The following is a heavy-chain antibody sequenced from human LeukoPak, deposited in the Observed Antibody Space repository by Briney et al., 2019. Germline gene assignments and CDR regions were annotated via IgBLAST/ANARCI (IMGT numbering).Heavy chain of an antibody. CDR2: ISYDGSNK. D-gene: IGHD2-2*01. CDR3: ARESTSWYFGL. J-gene: IGHJ2*01. Sequence: PGGSLRLSCAASGFTFSSYAMHWVRQAPGKGLEWVAVISYDGSNKYYADSVKGRFTISRDNSKNTPYLQMNSLRAEDTAVYYCARESTSWYFGLWGRGTLVTVSS. CDR1: GFTFSSYA. V-gene: IGHV3-30-3*01.